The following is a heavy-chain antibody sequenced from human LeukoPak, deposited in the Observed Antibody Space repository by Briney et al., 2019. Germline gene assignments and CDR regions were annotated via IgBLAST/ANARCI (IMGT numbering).Heavy chain of an antibody. J-gene: IGHJ5*02. V-gene: IGHV4-39*01. CDR2: IYYSGST. CDR1: GGSISSSVYF. CDR3: ARHGSSSSTSWFDP. D-gene: IGHD6-6*01. Sequence: PSETLSLTCTVSGGSISSSVYFWGWIRQPPGRGLEWIGSIYYSGSTYYNLSLKSRVTISVDTSKNQFSLKLSSVTAADTAVYYCARHGSSSSTSWFDPWGQGTLVTVSS.